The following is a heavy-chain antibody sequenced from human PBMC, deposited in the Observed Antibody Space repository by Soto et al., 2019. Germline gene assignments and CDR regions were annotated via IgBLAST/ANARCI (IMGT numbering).Heavy chain of an antibody. CDR3: ARDGEVAGTALNWFDP. Sequence: ASVKVSCKASGYTFTNYAMHWVRQAPGQRLEWMGWINTGNGNTKYSQKFQGRVTITRDTSASTAYMELSSLRSEDTAVYYCARDGEVAGTALNWFDPWGQGTLVTSPQ. D-gene: IGHD6-19*01. J-gene: IGHJ5*02. V-gene: IGHV1-3*04. CDR1: GYTFTNYA. CDR2: INTGNGNT.